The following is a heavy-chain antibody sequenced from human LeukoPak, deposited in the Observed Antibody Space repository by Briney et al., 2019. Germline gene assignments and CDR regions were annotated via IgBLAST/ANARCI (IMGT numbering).Heavy chain of an antibody. J-gene: IGHJ4*02. V-gene: IGHV3-33*01. CDR3: ARDLWGSKGYFDY. CDR1: GFTFSSYG. D-gene: IGHD7-27*01. CDR2: IWYDGSNK. Sequence: PGRSLRLSCAASGFTFSSYGMHWVRQAPGKGLEWVAVIWYDGSNKYYADSVKGRFTISRDNSKNTLYLQMNSLRAEDTAVYYCARDLWGSKGYFDYWGQGTLVTVSS.